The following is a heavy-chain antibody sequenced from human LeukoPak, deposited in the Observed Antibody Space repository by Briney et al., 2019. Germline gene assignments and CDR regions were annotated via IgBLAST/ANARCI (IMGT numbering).Heavy chain of an antibody. CDR3: ATTSRDFLSGFDY. CDR1: GYTFTSYW. J-gene: IGHJ4*02. CDR2: IYPGDSDT. Sequence: GEPLKTSCKGLGYTFTSYWTGWWRQRPGKGRGGRGIIYPGDSDTRYSPSFQGQVTISVDTSKNQFSLKLSSVTAADTAVYYCATTSRDFLSGFDYWGQGTLVTVSS. D-gene: IGHD3-3*01. V-gene: IGHV5-51*01.